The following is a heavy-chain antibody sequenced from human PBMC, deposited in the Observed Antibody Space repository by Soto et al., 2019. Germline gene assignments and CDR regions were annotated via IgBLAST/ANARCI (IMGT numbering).Heavy chain of an antibody. J-gene: IGHJ4*02. CDR1: GGPISSSGHF. V-gene: IGHV4-39*01. Sequence: QLQLQESGPGLVKPSETLSLICSVSGGPISSSGHFWAWIRQPPGRGLEWLATIYYTGTTYYNPPPQSRLTISLDTSKDQFSLALTSMTAADTALYFCARRVYSGSGRDYFDRWGQGSLVTVSS. CDR2: IYYTGTT. CDR3: ARRVYSGSGRDYFDR. D-gene: IGHD1-26*01.